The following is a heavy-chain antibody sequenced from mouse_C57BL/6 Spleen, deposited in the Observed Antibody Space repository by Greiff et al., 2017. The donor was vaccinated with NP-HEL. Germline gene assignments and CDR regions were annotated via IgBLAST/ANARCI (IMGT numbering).Heavy chain of an antibody. J-gene: IGHJ2*01. Sequence: DVQLQESGTVLARPGASVKMSCKTSGYTFTSSWMHWVKQRPGQGLEWIGAIYPGNSDTSYNQKFKGKAKLTAVTSASTAYMKLSSLTNEDAAVDYCTRRAYCKGYFDYWGQGTTLTVSS. D-gene: IGHD2-10*01. CDR3: TRRAYCKGYFDY. CDR1: GYTFTSSW. V-gene: IGHV1-5*01. CDR2: IYPGNSDT.